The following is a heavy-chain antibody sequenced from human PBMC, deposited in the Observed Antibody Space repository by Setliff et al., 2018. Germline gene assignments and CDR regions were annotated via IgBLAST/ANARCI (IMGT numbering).Heavy chain of an antibody. V-gene: IGHV3-13*04. CDR1: GFTFSRYD. CDR3: AKSGSRNGVGYFDY. CDR2: TAAAGDT. Sequence: PGGSLRLSCAASGFTFSRYDIHWVRQVTGKGLEWVSGTAAAGDTYYADSVKGRFTISRENAKNSLYLQMNSLRAEDTALYYCAKSGSRNGVGYFDYWGQGTLVTVSS. D-gene: IGHD2-8*01. J-gene: IGHJ4*02.